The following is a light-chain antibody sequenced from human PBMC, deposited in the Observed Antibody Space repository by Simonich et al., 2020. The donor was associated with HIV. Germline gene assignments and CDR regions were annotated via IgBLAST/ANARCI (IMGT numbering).Light chain of an antibody. CDR2: WAS. Sequence: DIVMTQSPDSLAVSLGERATINSKSSQSVLYSSNNKNYLAWYQKKPGQPPKMLIDWASTRESGVPDRFSGSGSGTDFTLTISSLQAEDVAVYYCHQYYTIPLTFGGGTKVEIK. CDR1: QSVLYSSNNKNY. CDR3: HQYYTIPLT. J-gene: IGKJ4*01. V-gene: IGKV4-1*01.